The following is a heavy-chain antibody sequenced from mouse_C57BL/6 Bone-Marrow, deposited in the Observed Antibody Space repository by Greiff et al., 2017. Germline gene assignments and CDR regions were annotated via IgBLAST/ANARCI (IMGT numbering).Heavy chain of an antibody. CDR2: IGNLAYSI. Sequence: EVQLVESGGGLVQPGGSLKLSCAASGFTFSDYGMAWVRQAPRQGREWVAFIGNLAYSIYYAYTVTGRFTISRETAKNTLYLEMSSLRSEDTAMYYCARQNKGYFDVWGTGTTVTVSS. CDR3: ARQNKGYFDV. J-gene: IGHJ1*03. CDR1: GFTFSDYG. V-gene: IGHV5-15*01.